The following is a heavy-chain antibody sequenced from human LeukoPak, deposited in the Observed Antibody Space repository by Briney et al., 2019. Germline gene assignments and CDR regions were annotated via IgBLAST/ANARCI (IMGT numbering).Heavy chain of an antibody. J-gene: IGHJ4*02. D-gene: IGHD6-6*01. CDR3: AREAYSSSSDFDY. CDR2: IYTSGST. CDR1: GGSISSGSYY. Sequence: PSQTLSLTCTVSGGSISSGSYYWSWIRQPAGKGLEWIGRIYTSGSTNYNPSLKSRVTISVDTSKNQFSLKLSSVTAADTAVYYCAREAYSSSSDFDYWGQGTLVTVSS. V-gene: IGHV4-61*02.